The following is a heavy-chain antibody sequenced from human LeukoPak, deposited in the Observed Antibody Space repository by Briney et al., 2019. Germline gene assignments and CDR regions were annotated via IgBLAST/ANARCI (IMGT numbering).Heavy chain of an antibody. J-gene: IGHJ4*02. V-gene: IGHV3-7*05. CDR1: GFTFGSYW. Sequence: GGSLRLSCAASGFTFGSYWMSWVRQAPGKGLGWVANIKQDGSQKYHVDSLKDRFTISRDNAKNSLYLQMNSLRAEDTAVYYCAKVKYYDFWSGYFWDYWGQGTLVTVSS. D-gene: IGHD3-3*01. CDR2: IKQDGSQK. CDR3: AKVKYYDFWSGYFWDY.